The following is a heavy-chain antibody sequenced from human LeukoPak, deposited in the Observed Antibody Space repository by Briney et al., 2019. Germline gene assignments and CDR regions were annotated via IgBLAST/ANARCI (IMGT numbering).Heavy chain of an antibody. CDR1: GYTFTDNY. CDR2: INPNSGGT. Sequence: ASVKVSCKASGYTFTDNYMHWVRQAPGQGLEWMGWINPNSGGTNYAPKFQGRVTMTRDTSIRTAYMELSRLTSDDTAMYYCARAHDYSNYVAHYWGQGTLVTVFS. D-gene: IGHD4-11*01. J-gene: IGHJ4*02. CDR3: ARAHDYSNYVAHY. V-gene: IGHV1-2*02.